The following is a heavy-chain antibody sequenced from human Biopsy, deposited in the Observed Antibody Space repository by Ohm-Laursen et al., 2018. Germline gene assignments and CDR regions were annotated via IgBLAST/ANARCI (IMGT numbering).Heavy chain of an antibody. CDR2: VYNGGIT. D-gene: IGHD3-3*01. CDR1: GGSIISYY. CDR3: ARTPRDSFWSGSYKRGLWFDP. V-gene: IGHV4-59*07. J-gene: IGHJ5*02. Sequence: PSDTLSLTCSVSGGSIISYYWTWIRQPPGKGLEWIGHVYNGGITNYNPSLKSRVTISKDTSKNQFSLQVNSVTAADTAVYYCARTPRDSFWSGSYKRGLWFDPWGRGTLVIVSS.